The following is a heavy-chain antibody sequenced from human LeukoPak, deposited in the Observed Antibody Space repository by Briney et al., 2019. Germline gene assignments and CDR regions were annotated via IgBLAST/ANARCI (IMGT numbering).Heavy chain of an antibody. Sequence: SQTLSLTCTVAGDSISSYYWSWIRQSPGKGLEWVGQISYGGNTKYNPSLRGRVTISADTSKFSLKLTSVTAADTAVYYCARGRVYFYGSGSRYLDDAFDLWGQGTTVTVSS. J-gene: IGHJ3*01. V-gene: IGHV4-59*01. CDR1: GDSISSYY. CDR3: ARGRVYFYGSGSRYLDDAFDL. CDR2: ISYGGNT. D-gene: IGHD3-10*01.